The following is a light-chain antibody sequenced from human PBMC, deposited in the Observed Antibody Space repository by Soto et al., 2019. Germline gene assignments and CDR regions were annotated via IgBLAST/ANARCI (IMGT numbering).Light chain of an antibody. CDR3: QQYGSSPPYT. CDR1: ENVSNNY. Sequence: EVVLTQSPGNLSLSPGERATLSCRASENVSNNYLAWYQQKPGQAPRLLIFGSSDRAAGITDRFIGSGSGTDFTLSISRLEPEDFAVYYCQQYGSSPPYTFGQGTKLEIK. J-gene: IGKJ2*01. CDR2: GSS. V-gene: IGKV3-20*01.